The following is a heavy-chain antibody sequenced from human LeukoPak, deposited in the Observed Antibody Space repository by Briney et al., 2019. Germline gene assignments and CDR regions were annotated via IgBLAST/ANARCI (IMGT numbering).Heavy chain of an antibody. D-gene: IGHD3-10*01. CDR1: GGTFSSYA. CDR2: IIPIFGTA. J-gene: IGHJ3*02. V-gene: IGHV1-69*01. CDR3: ARDSPPRPITMVRGVMLGAFDI. Sequence: ASVKVSCKASGGTFSSYAISWVRQAPGQGLERMGGIIPIFGTANYAQKFQGRVTITADESTSTAYMELSSLRSEDTAVYYCARDSPPRPITMVRGVMLGAFDIWGQGTMATVSS.